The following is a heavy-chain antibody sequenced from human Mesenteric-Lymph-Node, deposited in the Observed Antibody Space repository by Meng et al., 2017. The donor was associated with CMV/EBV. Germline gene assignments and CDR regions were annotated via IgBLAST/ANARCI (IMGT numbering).Heavy chain of an antibody. CDR2: IIPILGIA. V-gene: IGHV1-69*02. CDR3: AGGIAAAGSRWFEP. D-gene: IGHD6-13*01. J-gene: IGHJ5*02. CDR1: GGTCSSYT. Sequence: QVQLVQSGAEVKKPWSSVKVSCKASGGTCSSYTISWVRQAPGQGLEWMGRIIPILGIANYAQKFQGRVTITADKSTSTAYMELSSLRSEDTAVYYCAGGIAAAGSRWFEPWGQGTLVTVSS.